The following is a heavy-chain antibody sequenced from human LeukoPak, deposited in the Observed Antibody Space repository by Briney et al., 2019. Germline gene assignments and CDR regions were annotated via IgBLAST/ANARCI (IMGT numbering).Heavy chain of an antibody. D-gene: IGHD3-10*01. V-gene: IGHV1-24*01. CDR1: KYTLTELS. J-gene: IGHJ3*02. CDR2: LDPEHREI. CDR3: ATPITVIRGAVMPWHLTRRDVFDI. Sequence: ASVKVSCNVSKYTLTELSIQWVRQAPGKGLEWMGGLDPEHREIIYAEKFQGRVTLTEDRATAYMELSSLRPEDTAVYYCATPITVIRGAVMPWHLTRRDVFDIWGQGTKVTVSS.